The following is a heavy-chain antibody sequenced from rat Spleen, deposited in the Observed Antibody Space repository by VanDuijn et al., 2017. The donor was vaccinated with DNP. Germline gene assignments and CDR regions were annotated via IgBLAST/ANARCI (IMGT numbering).Heavy chain of an antibody. CDR3: TRERRITVATTDYFDY. CDR2: IGTGGGNT. J-gene: IGHJ2*01. V-gene: IGHV5-25*01. CDR1: GFTFSNYG. D-gene: IGHD1-3*01. Sequence: EVQLVESGGGLVQPGRSMKLSCSASGFTFSNYGMAWVRQAPTKGLEWVASIGTGGGNTYYRDSVKGRFTISRDNAKSTLYLQMNSLRSEDTATYHCTRERRITVATTDYFDYWGQGVMVTVSS.